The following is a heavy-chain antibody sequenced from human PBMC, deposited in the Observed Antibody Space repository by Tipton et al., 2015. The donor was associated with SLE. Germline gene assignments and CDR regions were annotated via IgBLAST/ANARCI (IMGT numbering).Heavy chain of an antibody. D-gene: IGHD2-21*02. CDR1: GGSISSSSYY. CDR2: IYYSGST. CDR3: ARGLVVGVVVTGGCYFDY. J-gene: IGHJ4*02. Sequence: TLSLTCTVSGGSISSSSYYWGWIRQPPGKGLEWIGSIYYSGSTYYNPSLKSRVTISVDTSKNQFSLKLSSVTAADTAVYYCARGLVVGVVVTGGCYFDYWGQGTLVTVSS. V-gene: IGHV4-39*01.